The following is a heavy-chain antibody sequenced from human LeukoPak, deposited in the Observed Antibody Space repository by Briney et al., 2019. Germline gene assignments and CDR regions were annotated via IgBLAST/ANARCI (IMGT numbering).Heavy chain of an antibody. J-gene: IGHJ4*02. CDR1: GGSVSSTTYY. CDR3: ARYVVYGSGKYYFDY. Sequence: PSETLSLTCTVSGGSVSSTTYYWSWIRQPPGKGLEWIASINYSGSTYYNPSLKSRVTISEDTSENQFSLKLSSVTAADTAVYYCARYVVYGSGKYYFDYWGQGTLVTVSS. CDR2: INYSGST. V-gene: IGHV4-39*01. D-gene: IGHD3-10*01.